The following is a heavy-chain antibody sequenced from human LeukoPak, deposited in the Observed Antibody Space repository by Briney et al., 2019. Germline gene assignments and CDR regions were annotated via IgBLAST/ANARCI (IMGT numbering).Heavy chain of an antibody. V-gene: IGHV3-30*18. CDR3: ANGGYTSSWYVVDY. CDR1: GFTFSSYG. D-gene: IGHD6-13*01. J-gene: IGHJ4*02. CDR2: ISYDGTNK. Sequence: GGSLSLSCAASGFTFSSYGMHWVRQAPGKGLEWVAVISYDGTNKYYADSVKGRFTISRDNSKNTLYLQMSSLRPEDTAAYYCANGGYTSSWYVVDYWGQGTLVTVSS.